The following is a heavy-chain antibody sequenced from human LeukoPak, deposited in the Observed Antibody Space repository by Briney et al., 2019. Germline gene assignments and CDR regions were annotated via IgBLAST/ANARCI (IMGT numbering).Heavy chain of an antibody. CDR1: GFTFSSYG. Sequence: QPGRSLRLSCAASGFTFSSYGMHWVRQAPGKGLEWVAVIWYDGSNKYYAASVKGRFTISRDNSKNTLYLQMNSLRAEDTAVYYCARDLRPGIAAGLFDYWGQGTLVTVSS. J-gene: IGHJ4*02. D-gene: IGHD6-13*01. CDR2: IWYDGSNK. CDR3: ARDLRPGIAAGLFDY. V-gene: IGHV3-33*01.